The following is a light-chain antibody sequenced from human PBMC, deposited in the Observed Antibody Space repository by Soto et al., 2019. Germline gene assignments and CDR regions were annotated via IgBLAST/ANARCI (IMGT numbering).Light chain of an antibody. Sequence: QAVVTQPPSASGTPGQRVTISCFGSNSDIANNYVSWYQQLPGTAPKLLIYSNNQRPSGVPDRFSGSKSGTSASLAISGLRSEDEADYYCATWDDSLSGRVFGGGTKLTVL. CDR3: ATWDDSLSGRV. J-gene: IGLJ3*02. V-gene: IGLV1-47*02. CDR2: SNN. CDR1: NSDIANNY.